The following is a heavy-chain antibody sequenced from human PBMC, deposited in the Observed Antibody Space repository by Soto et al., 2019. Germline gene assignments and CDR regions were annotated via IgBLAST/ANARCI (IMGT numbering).Heavy chain of an antibody. D-gene: IGHD2-21*02. CDR3: ARGGHVVVVTAALDF. Sequence: QVQLVQSGAEVKKPGASVKVSCKASGDTFTDYYIHWVRQAPGQGLEWMGTVNPSGGHTTYAQHFLGRMSMTRDTSTSTLYMELTSLTSEDTAVYYCARGGHVVVVTAALDFWGQGTLVTVSS. CDR2: VNPSGGHT. CDR1: GDTFTDYY. V-gene: IGHV1-46*01. J-gene: IGHJ4*02.